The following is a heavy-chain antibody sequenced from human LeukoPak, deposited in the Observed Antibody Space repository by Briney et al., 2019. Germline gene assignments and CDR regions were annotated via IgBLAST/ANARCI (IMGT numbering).Heavy chain of an antibody. Sequence: ASVTVSCKASGYTFTSYDINWVRQATGQGLEWMGWMNPNSGNTGYAQKFQGRVTITRNTSISTAYMELSSLRSEDTAVNYCARDRDILTGYYNVRWFDPWGQGTLVTVSS. J-gene: IGHJ5*02. CDR3: ARDRDILTGYYNVRWFDP. CDR2: MNPNSGNT. V-gene: IGHV1-8*03. D-gene: IGHD3-9*01. CDR1: GYTFTSYD.